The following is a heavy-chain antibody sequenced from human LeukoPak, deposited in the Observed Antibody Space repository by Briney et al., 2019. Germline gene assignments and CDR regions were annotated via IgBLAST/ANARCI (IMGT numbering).Heavy chain of an antibody. CDR3: ARAAGDYSWYFDL. CDR2: IYYGGST. D-gene: IGHD4-11*01. Sequence: PSETLSLTCTVSGGSISSYYWSWIRQPPGKGLEWIGYIYYGGSTNYNPSLKSRVTISVDTSKNQFSLKLSSVTAADTAVYYCARAAGDYSWYFDLWGRGTLVTVSS. V-gene: IGHV4-59*01. J-gene: IGHJ2*01. CDR1: GGSISSYY.